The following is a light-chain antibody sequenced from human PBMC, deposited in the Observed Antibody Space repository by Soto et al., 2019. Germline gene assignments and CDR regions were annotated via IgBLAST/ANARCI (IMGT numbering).Light chain of an antibody. Sequence: QSALTQPPSASGSPGQSVTISCTGTSSDVGGHDYVSWYQQHPGKAPKLMTYEVSKRPSGVPDRFSGSKSGNAATLTVSGLQAEDEADYYCASYAGSNDFYLFGNGTKVTVL. CDR3: ASYAGSNDFYL. J-gene: IGLJ1*01. CDR1: SSDVGGHDY. CDR2: EVS. V-gene: IGLV2-8*01.